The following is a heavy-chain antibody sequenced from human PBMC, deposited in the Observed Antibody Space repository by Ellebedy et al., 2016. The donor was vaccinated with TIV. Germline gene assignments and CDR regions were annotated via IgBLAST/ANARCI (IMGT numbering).Heavy chain of an antibody. CDR1: GFIFSKYA. Sequence: GGSLRLXCAASGFIFSKYAMSWVRQAPGKGLEWVSTISGTGGSTYYADSVQGRFTISRDNSKNILYLQMNSPRAEDAALYHCVKGGDYDRPDDWGQGTLVTVSS. V-gene: IGHV3-23*01. CDR2: ISGTGGST. D-gene: IGHD4-17*01. J-gene: IGHJ4*02. CDR3: VKGGDYDRPDD.